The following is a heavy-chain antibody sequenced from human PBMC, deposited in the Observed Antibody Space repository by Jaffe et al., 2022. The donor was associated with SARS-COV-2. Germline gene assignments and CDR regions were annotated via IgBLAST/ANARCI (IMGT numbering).Heavy chain of an antibody. V-gene: IGHV4-34*01. CDR3: ARGPGYGSGSWCMDV. J-gene: IGHJ6*03. D-gene: IGHD3-10*01. Sequence: QVQLQQWGAGLLKPSETLSLTCGVYGGSLSTYYWSWIRQSPGKGLEWIGEISSSGRTNYNPSLKNRVTISVDTSRNQFSLNLTSVAAADTAVYFCARGPGYGSGSWCMDVWGKGTTVTVSS. CDR2: ISSSGRT. CDR1: GGSLSTYY.